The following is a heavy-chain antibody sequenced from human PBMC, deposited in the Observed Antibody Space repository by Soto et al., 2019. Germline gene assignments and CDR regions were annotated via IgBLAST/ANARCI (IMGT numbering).Heavy chain of an antibody. CDR1: GFTFSSYA. Sequence: PGGSLRLSCAASGFTFSSYAMSWVRQAPGKGLEWVSAISGSGGSTYYADSVKGRFTMTTDTSTSTAYMELRSLRSDDTAVYYCARAHCSGGSCSSSIDYWGQGTLVTVSS. D-gene: IGHD2-15*01. CDR3: ARAHCSGGSCSSSIDY. V-gene: IGHV3-23*01. J-gene: IGHJ4*02. CDR2: ISGSGGST.